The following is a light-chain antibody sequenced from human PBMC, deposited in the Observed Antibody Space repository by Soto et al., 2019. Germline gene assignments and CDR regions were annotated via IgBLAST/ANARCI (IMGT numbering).Light chain of an antibody. Sequence: QSALTQPASVSGSPGQSITISCTGSSSDVGGYNFVSWYQQYPGKAPKLMIYEVNNRPSGVSNRFSGSKSGNTASLTISGIQAEDEADFYCSSYTNSSTLGVFGGGTKLTVL. CDR3: SSYTNSSTLGV. CDR1: SSDVGGYNF. CDR2: EVN. V-gene: IGLV2-14*01. J-gene: IGLJ2*01.